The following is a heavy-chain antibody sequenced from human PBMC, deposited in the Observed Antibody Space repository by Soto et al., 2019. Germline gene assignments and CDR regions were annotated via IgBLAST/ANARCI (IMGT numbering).Heavy chain of an antibody. CDR3: ARQERGNGRIAAAGHFDY. D-gene: IGHD6-13*01. J-gene: IGHJ4*02. Sequence: SETLSLTCTASGGSLSSYYWTWIRQPPGKGLEWIGYVYYSGNTNYNPSLKSRVTISVDTSKNQFSLKLGSVTAADTAVYYCARQERGNGRIAAAGHFDYWGQGTLVTVSS. V-gene: IGHV4-59*08. CDR2: VYYSGNT. CDR1: GGSLSSYY.